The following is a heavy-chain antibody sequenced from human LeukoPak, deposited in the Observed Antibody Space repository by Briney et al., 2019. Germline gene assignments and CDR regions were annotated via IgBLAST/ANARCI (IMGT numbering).Heavy chain of an antibody. Sequence: GGSLRLSCAASGFTFDDYGMSWVRQAPGKGLEWVSGINWNGGSTGYADSAKGRFTISRDNAKNSLYLQMNSLRAEDTALYYCARVISGYDFYYYYYMDVWGKGTTVTVSS. J-gene: IGHJ6*03. D-gene: IGHD5-12*01. CDR2: INWNGGST. V-gene: IGHV3-20*04. CDR3: ARVISGYDFYYYYYMDV. CDR1: GFTFDDYG.